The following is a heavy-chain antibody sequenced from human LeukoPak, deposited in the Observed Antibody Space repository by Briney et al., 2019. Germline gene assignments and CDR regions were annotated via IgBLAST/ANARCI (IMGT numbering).Heavy chain of an antibody. CDR3: ARPTSMVKGYYYYYMDV. CDR2: IYYSGST. D-gene: IGHD5-18*01. V-gene: IGHV4-28*01. J-gene: IGHJ6*03. Sequence: SDTLSLTCAVSGYSISSSNWWGWIRQPPGKGLEWIGYIYYSGSTNYNPSLKSRVTISVDTSKNQFSLKLSSVTAADTAVYYCARPTSMVKGYYYYYMDVWGKGTTVTVSS. CDR1: GYSISSSNW.